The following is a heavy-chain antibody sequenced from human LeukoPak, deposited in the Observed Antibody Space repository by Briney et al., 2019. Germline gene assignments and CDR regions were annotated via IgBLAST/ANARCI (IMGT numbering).Heavy chain of an antibody. Sequence: SETLSLTCTVSDGSISSYYWNWIRQPAGKGLEWIGRIYTSGSTNYNPSLKSRVTMSVDTSMNQFSLKLSSVTAADTAVYYCARAKNDQWPHNFDYWGQGTLVTVSS. V-gene: IGHV4-4*07. CDR1: DGSISSYY. J-gene: IGHJ4*02. D-gene: IGHD6-19*01. CDR3: ARAKNDQWPHNFDY. CDR2: IYTSGST.